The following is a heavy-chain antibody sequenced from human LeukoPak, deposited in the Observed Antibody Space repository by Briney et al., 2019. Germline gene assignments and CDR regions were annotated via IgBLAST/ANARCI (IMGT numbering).Heavy chain of an antibody. Sequence: SETLSLTCTVSGDSISSSNCYWGWIRQPPGKGLEWIGYIYYSGSTNYNPSLKSRVTISVKTSKNQFSLKLRSVTAADTAVYYCARVTGYTIEDYFDYWGQGTLVTVSS. V-gene: IGHV4-61*05. D-gene: IGHD3-9*01. CDR3: ARVTGYTIEDYFDY. CDR2: IYYSGST. J-gene: IGHJ4*02. CDR1: GDSISSSNCY.